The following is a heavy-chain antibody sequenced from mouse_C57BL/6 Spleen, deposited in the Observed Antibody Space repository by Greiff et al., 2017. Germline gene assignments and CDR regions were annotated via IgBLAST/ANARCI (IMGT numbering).Heavy chain of an antibody. CDR3: AREGIYYGREGYFDV. V-gene: IGHV1-18*01. Sequence: VQLKQSGPELVKPGASVKIPCKASGYTFTDYNMDWVKQSHGKSLEWIGDINPNNGGTIYNQKFKGKATLTVDKSSSTAYMELRSLTSEDTAVYYCAREGIYYGREGYFDVWGTGTTVTVSS. J-gene: IGHJ1*03. CDR1: GYTFTDYN. CDR2: INPNNGGT. D-gene: IGHD2-1*01.